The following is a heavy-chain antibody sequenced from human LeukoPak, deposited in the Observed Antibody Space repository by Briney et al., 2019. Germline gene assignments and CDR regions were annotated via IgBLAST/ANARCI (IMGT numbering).Heavy chain of an antibody. CDR2: ISTTGSSI. J-gene: IGHJ3*02. D-gene: IGHD6-25*01. CDR1: GFTFSSYE. V-gene: IGHV3-48*03. CDR3: ARRSAAKDAFDI. Sequence: GGSLRLSCAASGFTFSSYEMNWVRQAPGKGLEWVSYISTTGSSIYYADSVKGRFTISRDNVKNLLYLQMNSLRAEDTAVYYCARRSAAKDAFDIWGQGTMVTVSS.